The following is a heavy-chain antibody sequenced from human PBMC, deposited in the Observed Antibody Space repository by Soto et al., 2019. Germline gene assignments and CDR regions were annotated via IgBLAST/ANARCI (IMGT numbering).Heavy chain of an antibody. Sequence: SETLCLTCTVSGGSVSSGSYYWSWIRQPPGKGLEYIGYLFYSGSTNYDPSLKSRVTISVDTPKNQFSLKLTSVTAADTAVYYCARGQAFWTGYYRMPYYFDYWGQGTLVTVSS. CDR3: ARGQAFWTGYYRMPYYFDY. D-gene: IGHD3-3*01. CDR1: GGSVSSGSYY. V-gene: IGHV4-61*01. CDR2: LFYSGST. J-gene: IGHJ4*02.